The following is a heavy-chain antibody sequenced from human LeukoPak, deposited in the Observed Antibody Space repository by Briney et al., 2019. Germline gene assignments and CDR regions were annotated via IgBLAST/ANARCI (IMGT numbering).Heavy chain of an antibody. D-gene: IGHD4-17*01. Sequence: GGSLRLSCAASGFTFSSYSMNWVRQAPGKGLEWVSSISSSSSYIYYADSVKGRLTISRDNAKNSLYLQMNSLRAEDTAVYYCARASLSDYGDYYYYGMDVWGQGTTVTVSS. V-gene: IGHV3-21*01. CDR3: ARASLSDYGDYYYYGMDV. CDR1: GFTFSSYS. CDR2: ISSSSSYI. J-gene: IGHJ6*02.